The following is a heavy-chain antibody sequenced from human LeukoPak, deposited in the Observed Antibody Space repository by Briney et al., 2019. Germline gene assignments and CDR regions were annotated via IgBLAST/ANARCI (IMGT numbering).Heavy chain of an antibody. J-gene: IGHJ4*02. CDR1: GGSLSGSY. CDR2: INHSGSA. CDR3: ARSIAAAGDFDY. D-gene: IGHD6-13*01. Sequence: SETLSLTCAVYGGSLSGSYWSWIRQPPGKGLEWIGEINHSGSANYNPSLKSRVTISVDTSKNQFSLKLSSVTAADTAVYYCARSIAAAGDFDYWGQGTLVTVSS. V-gene: IGHV4-34*01.